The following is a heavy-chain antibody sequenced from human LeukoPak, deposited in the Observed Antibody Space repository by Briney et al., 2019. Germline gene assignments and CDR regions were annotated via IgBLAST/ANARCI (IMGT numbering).Heavy chain of an antibody. CDR1: GGSFSGYY. D-gene: IGHD6-6*01. CDR2: INHSGST. Sequence: SETLSLTCAVYGGSFSGYYWSWIRQPPGKGLEWIGEINHSGSTNYNPSLKSRVTISVDTSKNHLSLRLSSVTAADTAVYYCARLSEKLNLFSSSSGFDYWGQGALVTVSS. V-gene: IGHV4-34*01. J-gene: IGHJ4*02. CDR3: ARLSEKLNLFSSSSGFDY.